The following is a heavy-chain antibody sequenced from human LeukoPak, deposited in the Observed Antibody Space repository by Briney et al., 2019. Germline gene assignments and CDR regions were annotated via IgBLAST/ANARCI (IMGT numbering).Heavy chain of an antibody. V-gene: IGHV3-23*01. Sequence: GGPLRLSCAASGFTFSSYGMSWVRQAPGKGLEWVSAISGSGGSTYYADSVKGRFTISRDNSKNTLYLQMNSLRAEDTAVYYCAKTTGVDGVVVITPFDYWGQGTLVTVSS. CDR3: AKTTGVDGVVVITPFDY. CDR1: GFTFSSYG. J-gene: IGHJ4*02. CDR2: ISGSGGST. D-gene: IGHD3-22*01.